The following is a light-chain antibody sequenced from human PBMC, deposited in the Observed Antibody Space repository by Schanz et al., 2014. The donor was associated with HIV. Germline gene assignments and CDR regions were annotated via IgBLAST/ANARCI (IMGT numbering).Light chain of an antibody. CDR1: QSVGNS. V-gene: IGKV3-15*01. CDR3: QQRSNWPPFMYT. Sequence: EVVMTQSPATLSVTPGERATLSCRASQSVGNSLAWYQQKSGQAPRLLIYGASTRATGVPARFSGGGSWTEFTLTISRLQSEDFAVYYCQQRSNWPPFMYTFGQGTKLEIK. J-gene: IGKJ2*01. CDR2: GAS.